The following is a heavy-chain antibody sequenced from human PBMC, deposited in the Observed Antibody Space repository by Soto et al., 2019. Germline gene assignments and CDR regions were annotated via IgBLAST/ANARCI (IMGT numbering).Heavy chain of an antibody. D-gene: IGHD1-1*01. J-gene: IGHJ4*02. CDR2: ISSSSSYI. Sequence: PGGSLRLSCAASGFTFSSYSMNWVRQAPGKGLEWVSSISSSSSYIYYADSVTGRFTISRDNAKNSLYLQMNSLRAEDTAVYYCARGLTERQFDYWGQGTLVTVSS. CDR3: ARGLTERQFDY. V-gene: IGHV3-21*01. CDR1: GFTFSSYS.